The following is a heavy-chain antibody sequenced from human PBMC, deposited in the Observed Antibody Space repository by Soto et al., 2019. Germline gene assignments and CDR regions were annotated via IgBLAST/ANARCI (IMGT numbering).Heavy chain of an antibody. CDR1: GGSISSGGYY. CDR3: ARGDRKRYYFDY. J-gene: IGHJ4*02. V-gene: IGHV4-31*03. CDR2: IYYSGST. Sequence: QVQLQESGPGLLKPSQTLSLPCTVSGGSISSGGYYWSWIRQHPGKGLEWIGYIYYSGSTYYNPSLKSRVTISVDTSKNQFALKLSCVTAADTAVYYCARGDRKRYYFDYWGQGTLVTVSS.